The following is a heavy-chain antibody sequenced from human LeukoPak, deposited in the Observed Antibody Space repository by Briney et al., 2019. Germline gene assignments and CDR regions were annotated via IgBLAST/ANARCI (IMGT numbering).Heavy chain of an antibody. CDR2: IKQDGSEK. CDR3: AREAYCGGDCSIGAFDI. V-gene: IGHV3-7*05. J-gene: IGHJ3*02. CDR1: GFTFSSYW. D-gene: IGHD2-21*02. Sequence: PGGSLRLSCAASGFTFSSYWMSWVRQAPGKGLEWVANIKQDGSEKYYVDSVKGRFTISRDNAKNSLYLQMNGLRAEDTAVYYCAREAYCGGDCSIGAFDIWGQGTMVTVSS.